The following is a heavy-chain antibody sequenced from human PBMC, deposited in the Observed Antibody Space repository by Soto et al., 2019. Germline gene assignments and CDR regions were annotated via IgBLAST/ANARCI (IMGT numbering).Heavy chain of an antibody. CDR3: ATAIEYSSSSGGMIGY. J-gene: IGHJ4*02. Sequence: SETLSLTCTVSGGSISSGGYYWGWIRQHPGKGLEWIGYIYYSGSTYYNPSLKSRVTKSVDTSKNQFSLKLSSVTAADTAVYCCATAIEYSSSSGGMIGYWGQGTLVTVSS. D-gene: IGHD6-6*01. V-gene: IGHV4-31*03. CDR2: IYYSGST. CDR1: GGSISSGGYY.